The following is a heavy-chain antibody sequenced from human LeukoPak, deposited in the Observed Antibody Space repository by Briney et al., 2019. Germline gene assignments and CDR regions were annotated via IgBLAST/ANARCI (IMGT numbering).Heavy chain of an antibody. D-gene: IGHD3-10*01. Sequence: SETLSLTCSVSGASISSYYWSWIRQPAGKGLEWIGRFYNSGNTNYNPSLKSRITMSVDTSKNQFSLKVSSVTAADTAVYYCARAPLFYYGSGSNLYYYYYYMDVWGKGTTVTISS. CDR2: FYNSGNT. V-gene: IGHV4-4*07. J-gene: IGHJ6*03. CDR1: GASISSYY. CDR3: ARAPLFYYGSGSNLYYYYYYMDV.